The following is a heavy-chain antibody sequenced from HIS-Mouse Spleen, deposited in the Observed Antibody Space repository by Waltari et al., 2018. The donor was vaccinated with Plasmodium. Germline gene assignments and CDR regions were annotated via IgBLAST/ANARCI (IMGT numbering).Heavy chain of an antibody. V-gene: IGHV4-39*07. Sequence: QLQPQESGPGLAQPSETLSLTCIAPGGSISSRSYYLVCFRHPPGKGLEWIGSIYYSGSTYYNPSLKSRVTISVDTSKNQFSLKLSSVTAADTAVYYCARDRITGTSYFDYWGQGTLVTVSS. J-gene: IGHJ4*02. CDR3: ARDRITGTSYFDY. D-gene: IGHD1-7*01. CDR1: GGSISSRSYY. CDR2: IYYSGST.